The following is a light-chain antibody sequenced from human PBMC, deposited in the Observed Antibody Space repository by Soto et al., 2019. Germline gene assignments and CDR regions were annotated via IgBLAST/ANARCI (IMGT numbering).Light chain of an antibody. Sequence: DIQMTQSPSSLSASVGDRVTITCRASRSISIYLNWYQQRPGKAPKLLIYAASSLQSGVPSRFSGSGSGTDFTLTISSLQPEDFATYYCQQSHSTPSWTFGQGTKVEI. J-gene: IGKJ1*01. CDR1: RSISIY. CDR2: AAS. V-gene: IGKV1-39*01. CDR3: QQSHSTPSWT.